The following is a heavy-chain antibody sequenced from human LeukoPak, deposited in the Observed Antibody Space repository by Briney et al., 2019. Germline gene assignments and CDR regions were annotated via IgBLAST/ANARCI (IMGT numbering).Heavy chain of an antibody. V-gene: IGHV3-21*01. CDR2: ISGSSSYI. CDR1: GFTFSSYN. D-gene: IGHD1-26*01. Sequence: GGSLRLSCAASGFTFSSYNMNWVRQAPGKGLEWVSSISGSSSYIYYADSVKGRFTISRDNAKNSLYLQMNSLRAEDTAVYYCARFGMGGAIPDYWGQGTLVTVSS. J-gene: IGHJ4*02. CDR3: ARFGMGGAIPDY.